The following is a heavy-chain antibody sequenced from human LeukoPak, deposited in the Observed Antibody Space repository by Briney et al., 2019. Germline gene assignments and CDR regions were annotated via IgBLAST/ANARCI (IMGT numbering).Heavy chain of an antibody. CDR2: ISTSSRDI. CDR1: GFTFSSYS. Sequence: GGSLRLSCTASGFTFSSYSMNWVRQAPGKGLEWVSYISTSSRDIYYADSVKGRFITSRDNAKNSLFLQLNGLRDDDTAVYYCATFPRDKQGFWGQGTLVTVSS. V-gene: IGHV3-48*02. CDR3: ATFPRDKQGF. J-gene: IGHJ4*02. D-gene: IGHD1/OR15-1a*01.